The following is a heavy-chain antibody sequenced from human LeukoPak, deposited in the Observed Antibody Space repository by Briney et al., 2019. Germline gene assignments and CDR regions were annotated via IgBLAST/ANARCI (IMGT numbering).Heavy chain of an antibody. J-gene: IGHJ4*02. CDR1: GFTVSSNY. V-gene: IGHV3-66*02. CDR3: AREGRYFSSTSCFVAFDY. CDR2: IYSGGST. D-gene: IGHD2-2*01. Sequence: GGSLRLSCAASGFTVSSNYMSWVRQAPGKGLEWVSVIYSGGSTYYADSVKGRFTISRDNSKNTLYLQMNSLRAEDTAVYYCAREGRYFSSTSCFVAFDYWGQGTLVTVSS.